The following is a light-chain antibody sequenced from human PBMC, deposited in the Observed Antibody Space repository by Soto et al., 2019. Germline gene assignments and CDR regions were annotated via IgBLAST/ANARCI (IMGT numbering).Light chain of an antibody. CDR1: SSDVGSYNL. V-gene: IGLV2-23*01. J-gene: IGLJ2*01. CDR2: EGS. Sequence: QSALTQPASVSGSPGQSITISCTGTSSDVGSYNLVSWYQQHPGKAPKLMIYEGSKRHTGVSNRFSGSKSCNTASLTISGLEAEDEADYYCCSYAGSSTLVFGGGTKLTVL. CDR3: CSYAGSSTLV.